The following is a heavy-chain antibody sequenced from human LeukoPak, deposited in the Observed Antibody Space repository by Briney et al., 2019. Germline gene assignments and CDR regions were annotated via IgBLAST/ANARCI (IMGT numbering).Heavy chain of an antibody. J-gene: IGHJ4*02. Sequence: GGSLRLSCAAPGFTSSSYWMHWVRQAPGKGLVWVSRINSDGSSTSYADSVKGRFTISRDNAKNTLYLQMNSLRAEDTAVYYCASVSIAGTYFDYWGQGTLVTVSS. CDR2: INSDGSST. D-gene: IGHD1-7*01. CDR3: ASVSIAGTYFDY. V-gene: IGHV3-74*01. CDR1: GFTSSSYW.